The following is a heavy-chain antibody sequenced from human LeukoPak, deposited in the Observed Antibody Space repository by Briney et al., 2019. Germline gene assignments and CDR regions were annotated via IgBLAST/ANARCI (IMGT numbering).Heavy chain of an antibody. CDR3: AKDLRLLRGYFQH. CDR2: ISGSGGST. V-gene: IGHV3-23*01. CDR1: GFTFSSYA. D-gene: IGHD1-26*01. J-gene: IGHJ1*01. Sequence: GSLRLSCAASGFTFSSYAMSWVRPAPGKGLEWVSAISGSGGSTYYADSVKGRFTISRDNSKNTLYLQMNSLRAEDTAVYYCAKDLRLLRGYFQHWGQGTLVTVSS.